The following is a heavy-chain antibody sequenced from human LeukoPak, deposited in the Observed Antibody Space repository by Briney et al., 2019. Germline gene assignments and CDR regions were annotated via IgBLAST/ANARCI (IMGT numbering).Heavy chain of an antibody. CDR3: AKYHPFDWYLDY. J-gene: IGHJ4*02. D-gene: IGHD3-9*01. CDR2: IRYDGSNK. CDR1: GFTVSSNY. Sequence: PGGSLRLSCAASGFTVSSNYMSWVRQAPGKGLEWVAFIRYDGSNKYYADSVKGRFTISRDNSKNTLYLQMNSLRAEDTAVYYCAKYHPFDWYLDYWGQGTLVTVSS. V-gene: IGHV3-30*02.